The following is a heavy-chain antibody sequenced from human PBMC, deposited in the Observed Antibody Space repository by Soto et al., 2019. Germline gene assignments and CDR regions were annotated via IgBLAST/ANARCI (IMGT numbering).Heavy chain of an antibody. J-gene: IGHJ5*02. D-gene: IGHD3-9*01. Sequence: QLQLQESGPGLVKPSETLSLTCTVSGGSISSSSYYWGWIRQPPGKGLEWIGSIYYSGSTYYNPSLKSRVTISVDTGKNQFSLKVSAVTAADTAVYYCARDYDILTGYYTNKNNWFDPWGQGTLVTVSS. CDR1: GGSISSSSYY. CDR2: IYYSGST. V-gene: IGHV4-39*01. CDR3: ARDYDILTGYYTNKNNWFDP.